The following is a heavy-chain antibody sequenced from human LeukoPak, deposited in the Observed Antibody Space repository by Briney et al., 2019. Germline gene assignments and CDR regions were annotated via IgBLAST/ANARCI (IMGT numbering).Heavy chain of an antibody. D-gene: IGHD1-20*01. V-gene: IGHV3-66*01. J-gene: IGHJ4*02. Sequence: PGGSLRLSCAASGFTASSNYMSWVRQAPGKGLEWVSVIYSGGSTYYADSVKGRFTISRDSSKNTLYLQMNSLRAEDTAVYYCARDSNWNYFDYWGQGTLVTVSS. CDR2: IYSGGST. CDR1: GFTASSNY. CDR3: ARDSNWNYFDY.